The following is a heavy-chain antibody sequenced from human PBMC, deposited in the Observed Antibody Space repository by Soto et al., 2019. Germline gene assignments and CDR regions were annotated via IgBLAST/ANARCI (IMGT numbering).Heavy chain of an antibody. Sequence: SETLSLTGAVYGGSFSGYYWSWIRQPPGKGLEWIGEINHSGSTNYNPSLKSRVTISVDTSKNQFSLKLSSVTAADTAVYYCARDACSGGSCYSSPTDYYYYYGMDVWGQGTTVTVSS. CDR2: INHSGST. CDR3: ARDACSGGSCYSSPTDYYYYYGMDV. CDR1: GGSFSGYY. V-gene: IGHV4-34*01. D-gene: IGHD2-15*01. J-gene: IGHJ6*02.